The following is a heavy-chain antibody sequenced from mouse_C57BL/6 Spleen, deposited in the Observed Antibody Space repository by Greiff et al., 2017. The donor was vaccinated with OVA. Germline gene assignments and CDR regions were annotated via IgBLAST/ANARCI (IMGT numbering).Heavy chain of an antibody. V-gene: IGHV1-82*01. CDR3: AREGFITTVVAGDYYAMDY. Sequence: QVQLQQSGPELVKPGASVKISCKASGYAFSSSWMNWVKQRPGKGLEWIGGIYPGDGVPNYKGKFKGKATLTADKSSSTAYVQLSSLTSEDSAVYFCAREGFITTVVAGDYYAMDYWGQGTSVTVSS. J-gene: IGHJ4*01. CDR1: GYAFSSSW. D-gene: IGHD1-1*01. CDR2: IYPGDGVP.